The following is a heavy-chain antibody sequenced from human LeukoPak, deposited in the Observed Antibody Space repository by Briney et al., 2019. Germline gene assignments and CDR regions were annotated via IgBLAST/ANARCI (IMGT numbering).Heavy chain of an antibody. CDR1: GFTFSTHW. V-gene: IGHV3-74*01. D-gene: IGHD3-22*01. J-gene: IGHJ4*02. Sequence: PGGSLRLSCAASGFTFSTHWMHWVRQVPGRGPVWVSRVDGGGSSTSYADSVKGRFSISRDNAKSTLYLQMNGLRAEDTAVYYCARGAYYYEDWGQGTLVTVSS. CDR2: VDGGGSST. CDR3: ARGAYYYED.